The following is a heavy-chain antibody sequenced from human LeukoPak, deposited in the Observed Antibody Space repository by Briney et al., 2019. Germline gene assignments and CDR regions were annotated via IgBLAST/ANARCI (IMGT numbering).Heavy chain of an antibody. CDR2: INHSGST. J-gene: IGHJ5*02. CDR1: GGSFSGYY. D-gene: IGHD2-8*01. V-gene: IGHV4-34*01. Sequence: PSETLSLTCAVYGGSFSGYYWSWIRQPPGKGLEWIGEINHSGSTNYNPSLKSRVTISVDTSKNQFSLKLSSVTAADTAVYYCARGLECTNSVCYGFANWFDPWGQGTLVTVSS. CDR3: ARGLECTNSVCYGFANWFDP.